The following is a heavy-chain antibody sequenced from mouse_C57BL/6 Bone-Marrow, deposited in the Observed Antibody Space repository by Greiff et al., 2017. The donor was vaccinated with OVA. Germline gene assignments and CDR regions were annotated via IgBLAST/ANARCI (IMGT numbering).Heavy chain of an antibody. CDR1: GYTFTSYW. J-gene: IGHJ2*01. D-gene: IGHD1-1*01. CDR3: AREDYGSSFFDY. CDR2: INPSNGGT. Sequence: QVQLKQPGTELVKPGASVKLSCKASGYTFTSYWMHWVKQRPGQGLEWIGNINPSNGGTNYNEKFKSKATLTVDKSSSTAYMQLSSLTSEDSAVYYCAREDYGSSFFDYWGQGTTLTVSS. V-gene: IGHV1-53*01.